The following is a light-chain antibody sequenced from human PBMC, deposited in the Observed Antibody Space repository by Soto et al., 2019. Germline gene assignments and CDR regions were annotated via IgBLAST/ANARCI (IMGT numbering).Light chain of an antibody. V-gene: IGLV1-40*01. J-gene: IGLJ3*02. CDR2: GNS. Sequence: QSVLTQPPSVSGAPGQRVTISCTGSSSNIGAGYDVHWYQQLPGTAPKLLIYGNSNRPAGVPDRFSGSKSGPSASLANTGPQAQHEADSYCQSSGMFGGGTKLTVL. CDR1: SSNIGAGYD. CDR3: QSSGM.